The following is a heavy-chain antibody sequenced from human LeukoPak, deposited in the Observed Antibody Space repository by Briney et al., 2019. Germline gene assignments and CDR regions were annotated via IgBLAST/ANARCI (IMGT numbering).Heavy chain of an antibody. D-gene: IGHD1-26*01. Sequence: GASVKVSCKASEYTFTGYYMHWVRQAPGQGLEWMGWINPNSGGTNYAQKFQGRVTMTRDTSTSTAYMELSRLRSDDTAVYYCARGSAVGATHFDYWGQGTLVTVSS. V-gene: IGHV1-2*02. CDR2: INPNSGGT. CDR1: EYTFTGYY. J-gene: IGHJ4*02. CDR3: ARGSAVGATHFDY.